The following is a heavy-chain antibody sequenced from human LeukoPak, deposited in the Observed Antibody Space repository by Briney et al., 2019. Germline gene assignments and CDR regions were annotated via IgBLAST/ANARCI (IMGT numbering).Heavy chain of an antibody. CDR2: INPNSGGT. D-gene: IGHD3-16*02. V-gene: IGHV1-2*02. CDR3: ARDWPVMITFGGVIADY. Sequence: ASVKVSCKASGYTFTGYYMHWVRQAPGQGLEWMGWINPNSGGTNYAQKFQGRVTMTRDTSISAAYMELSRLRSDDTAVYYCARDWPVMITFGGVIADYWGQGTLVTVSS. J-gene: IGHJ4*02. CDR1: GYTFTGYY.